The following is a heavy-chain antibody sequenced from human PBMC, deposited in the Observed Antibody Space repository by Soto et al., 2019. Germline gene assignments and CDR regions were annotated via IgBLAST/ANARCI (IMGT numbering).Heavy chain of an antibody. Sequence: ASVKVSCKASGYTFTSYYMHWVRQAPGQGLEWMGWISPYNDNKKYAQNLQGRVTMTTDTSTSTAYMELRSLRSDDTAVYYCARELSALGTIDFWGQGTLVTVSS. CDR1: GYTFTSYY. CDR3: ARELSALGTIDF. CDR2: ISPYNDNK. V-gene: IGHV1-18*04. J-gene: IGHJ4*02. D-gene: IGHD1-7*01.